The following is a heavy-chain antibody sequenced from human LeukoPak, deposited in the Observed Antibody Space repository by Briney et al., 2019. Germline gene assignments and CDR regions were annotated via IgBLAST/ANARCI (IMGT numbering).Heavy chain of an antibody. CDR1: GYTFTGYY. Sequence: GASVKVSCKASGYTFTGYYMHWVRQAPGQGLEWMGWINPNSGGTNYAQKFQGRVTMTRDTSISTAYMELSRLRSDDTAVYYCARDARRIAAAGTPPWFDPWGQGTLVTVSS. CDR2: INPNSGGT. D-gene: IGHD6-13*01. V-gene: IGHV1-2*02. J-gene: IGHJ5*02. CDR3: ARDARRIAAAGTPPWFDP.